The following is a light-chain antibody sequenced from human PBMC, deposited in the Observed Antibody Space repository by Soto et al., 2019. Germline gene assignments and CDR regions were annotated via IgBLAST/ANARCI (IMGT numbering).Light chain of an antibody. Sequence: QPVLTQSPSASASLGASVKLTCTLSSGHSNYAIAWHQQQPEKGPRYLMRLNSDGSHTTGDGIPDRFSGSSYGAERYLTISSLQSEDEADYYCQTWGTGIQVFGGGTKLTVL. V-gene: IGLV4-69*01. CDR1: SGHSNYA. J-gene: IGLJ2*01. CDR3: QTWGTGIQV. CDR2: LNSDGSH.